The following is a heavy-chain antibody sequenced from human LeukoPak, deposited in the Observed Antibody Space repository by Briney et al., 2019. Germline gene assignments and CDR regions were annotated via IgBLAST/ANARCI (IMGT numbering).Heavy chain of an antibody. CDR1: GFTVSTNY. J-gene: IGHJ4*02. V-gene: IGHV3-66*01. Sequence: RGSLRLSCAASGFTVSTNYMSWVRQAPGKGLEWVSVIYSGDTTFYADSVRGKFTISRDNSKNTLYLQMNSLRAEDTAVYYCASILRSSSGYYFDYWGQGTLVTV. CDR3: ASILRSSSGYYFDY. CDR2: IYSGDTT. D-gene: IGHD3-10*01.